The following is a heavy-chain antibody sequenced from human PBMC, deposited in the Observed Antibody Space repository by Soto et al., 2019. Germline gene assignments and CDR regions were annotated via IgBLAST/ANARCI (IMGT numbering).Heavy chain of an antibody. D-gene: IGHD3-9*01. Sequence: SLRLSCAASGFTFDDYAMHWVRQAPGKGLEWVSGISWNSGSIGYADSVKGRFTISRDNAKNSLYLQMNSLRAEDTALYYCAKDPYYDILDARGGYFDYWGQGTLVTVSS. CDR1: GFTFDDYA. J-gene: IGHJ4*02. CDR2: ISWNSGSI. CDR3: AKDPYYDILDARGGYFDY. V-gene: IGHV3-9*01.